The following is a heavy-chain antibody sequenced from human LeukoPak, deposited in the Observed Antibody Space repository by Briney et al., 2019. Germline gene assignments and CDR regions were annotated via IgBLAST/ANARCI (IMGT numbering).Heavy chain of an antibody. J-gene: IGHJ6*02. V-gene: IGHV4-4*07. D-gene: IGHD1-26*01. Sequence: SETLSLTCSVSGDSISGQYWSWIRQAAGKGLEWIARIHSSGNIDYNPSLGSRVTTSLDKSRNQVSLKLRSVTAADTAVYYCARCRGDYYYGMDVWGQGTTVTVSS. CDR1: GDSISGQY. CDR3: ARCRGDYYYGMDV. CDR2: IHSSGNI.